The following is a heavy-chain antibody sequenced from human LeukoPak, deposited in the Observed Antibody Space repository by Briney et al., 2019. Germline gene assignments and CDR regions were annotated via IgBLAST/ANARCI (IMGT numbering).Heavy chain of an antibody. D-gene: IGHD2-15*01. J-gene: IGHJ5*02. CDR3: ATLRAGYCSGGSCLNWFDP. CDR2: FDPEDGET. Sequence: ASVKVSCKVSGYTLTELSMHWVRQALGKGLEWMGGFDPEDGETIYAQKFQGRVTMTEDTSTDTAYMELSSLRSEDTAVYYCATLRAGYCSGGSCLNWFDPWGQGTLVTVSS. CDR1: GYTLTELS. V-gene: IGHV1-24*01.